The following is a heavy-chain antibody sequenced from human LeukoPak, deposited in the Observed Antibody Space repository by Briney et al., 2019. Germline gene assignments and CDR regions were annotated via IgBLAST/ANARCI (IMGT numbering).Heavy chain of an antibody. CDR3: ARDFSYGGDAFDI. CDR1: GFTVSSNY. V-gene: IGHV3-53*01. D-gene: IGHD1-26*01. J-gene: IGHJ3*02. CDR2: IYSGGST. Sequence: GGPLRLSCAASGFTVSSNYMRGVGQAPGKGLEGVSVIYSGGSTYYADSVKGRFTISRDNSKNTLYLQMNSLRAEDTGVYYCARDFSYGGDAFDIWGQGTMVTVSS.